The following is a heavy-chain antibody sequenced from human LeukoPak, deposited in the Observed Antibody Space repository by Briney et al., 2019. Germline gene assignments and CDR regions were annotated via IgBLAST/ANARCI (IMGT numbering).Heavy chain of an antibody. J-gene: IGHJ4*02. V-gene: IGHV4-59*01. D-gene: IGHD1-14*01. Sequence: PSETLSLTCTVSGGSMSTYYWTWIRQPPGKGLEWIGVIYYTGSTNYKPSLKSRVTISVDSSKNQFSLKLSSVTAADTAVYYCAGMRITTPTVRTLDYWGQGTLVTVSS. CDR3: AGMRITTPTVRTLDY. CDR2: IYYTGST. CDR1: GGSMSTYY.